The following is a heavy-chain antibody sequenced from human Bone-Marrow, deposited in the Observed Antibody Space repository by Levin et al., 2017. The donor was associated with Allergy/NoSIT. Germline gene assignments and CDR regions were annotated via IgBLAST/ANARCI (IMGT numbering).Heavy chain of an antibody. CDR1: GSSIRSVYY. V-gene: IGHV4-38-2*02. CDR2: VLHTGTT. CDR3: VRDGGYPLLPLLSCFDY. D-gene: IGHD1-26*01. Sequence: PSETLSLTCSVSGSSIRSVYYWGWTRQTPGKGLEWIGSVLHTGTTSSNPPPQSRATMPRDTSKNHFSLQLRSVTAADTAIYYCVRDGGYPLLPLLSCFDYWGQGVLVTVSS. J-gene: IGHJ4*02.